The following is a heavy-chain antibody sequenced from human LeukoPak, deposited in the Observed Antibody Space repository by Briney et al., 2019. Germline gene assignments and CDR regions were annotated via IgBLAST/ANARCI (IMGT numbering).Heavy chain of an antibody. V-gene: IGHV3-72*01. CDR2: SRNKAKSYTT. Sequence: GGSLRLSCATSGFTFSDHYVDWVRQAPGKGLEWAGRSRNKAKSYTTDYSTSVKGRFLLSRDDSKNSVFLQMNSLRTEDTAVYYCARSMDRGGGRRIIDLEYWGQGTLVTVSS. J-gene: IGHJ4*02. D-gene: IGHD3-10*01. CDR3: ARSMDRGGGRRIIDLEY. CDR1: GFTFSDHY.